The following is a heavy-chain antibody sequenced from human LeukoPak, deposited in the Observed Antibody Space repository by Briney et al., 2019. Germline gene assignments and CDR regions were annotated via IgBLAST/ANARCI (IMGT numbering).Heavy chain of an antibody. V-gene: IGHV4-34*01. J-gene: IGHJ4*02. Sequence: PSETLSLTCAVYGGSFSGYYWSWIRQPPGKVLEWIGEINHSGSTNYNPSLKSRVTILVDTSKNQFSLKLSSVTAADTAVYYCARQPITMVRGVTHWGQGTLVTVSS. D-gene: IGHD3-10*01. CDR1: GGSFSGYY. CDR2: INHSGST. CDR3: ARQPITMVRGVTH.